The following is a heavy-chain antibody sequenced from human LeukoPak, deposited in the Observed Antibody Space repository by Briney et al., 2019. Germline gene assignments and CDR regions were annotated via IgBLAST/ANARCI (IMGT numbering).Heavy chain of an antibody. V-gene: IGHV4-38-2*02. Sequence: SETLSLTCTVSDYSISSGYGYYWGWIRQPPGKGLEWIGNIYHSGITYYNHFNSSLKSRVTISIDTSKNQFSLRLTSVTAADTAMYYCAKSGGYGLIDYWGQGTRVTVSS. CDR1: DYSISSGYGYY. J-gene: IGHJ4*02. CDR3: AKSGGYGLIDY. CDR2: IYHSGIT. D-gene: IGHD1-26*01.